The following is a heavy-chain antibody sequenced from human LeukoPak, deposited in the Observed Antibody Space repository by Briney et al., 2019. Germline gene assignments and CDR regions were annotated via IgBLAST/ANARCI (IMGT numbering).Heavy chain of an antibody. CDR2: ISDDGRNK. J-gene: IGHJ4*02. V-gene: IGHV3-30*18. CDR1: GFSFISYG. Sequence: GGSLRLSCAASGFSFISYGMHWVRQAPGKGLEWVGIISDDGRNKKYADSVKGRFTISRDNSEDTLYLQMNSLRDEDTAVYYCAKRPSDYGDYVTYFDYWGQGTLVTVSS. CDR3: AKRPSDYGDYVTYFDY. D-gene: IGHD4-17*01.